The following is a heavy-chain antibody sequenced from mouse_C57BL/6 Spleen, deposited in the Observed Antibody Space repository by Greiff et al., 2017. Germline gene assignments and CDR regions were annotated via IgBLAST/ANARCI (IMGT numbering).Heavy chain of an antibody. CDR1: GYAFSSYW. D-gene: IGHD3-2*02. CDR2: IYPGDGDT. J-gene: IGHJ3*01. Sequence: QVQLQQSGAELVKPGASVKISCKASGYAFSSYWMNWVKQRPGKGLEWIGQIYPGDGDTNYNGKFKGKATLTADKSSSTAYMQLSSLTSEDSAVYFCARTRDSSGRGFAYWGQGTLVTVSA. CDR3: ARTRDSSGRGFAY. V-gene: IGHV1-80*01.